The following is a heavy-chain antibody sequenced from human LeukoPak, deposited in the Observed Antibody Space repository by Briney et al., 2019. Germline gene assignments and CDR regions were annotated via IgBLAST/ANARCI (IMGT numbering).Heavy chain of an antibody. Sequence: GGSLRLSCAASGFTFSSYSMNWVRQAPGKGLEWVSSISSSSSYIYYADSVKGRFTISRDNAKNSLYLQMNSLRAEDTAVYYCAKDSNGWYQRGSNYFDYWGQGTLVTVSS. CDR2: ISSSSSYI. V-gene: IGHV3-21*04. D-gene: IGHD6-19*01. CDR1: GFTFSSYS. J-gene: IGHJ4*02. CDR3: AKDSNGWYQRGSNYFDY.